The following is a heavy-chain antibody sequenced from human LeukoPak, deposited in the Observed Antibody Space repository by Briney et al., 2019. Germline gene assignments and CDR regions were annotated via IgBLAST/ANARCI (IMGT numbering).Heavy chain of an antibody. V-gene: IGHV1-46*01. CDR1: GYTFTSYY. Sequence: ASVKVSCKASGYTFTSYYMHWVRQAPGQGLEWMGIINPSGGSTSYAQKFQGRVTMTRDTSTSTVYMVLSSLRSEDTAVYYCARAMEQWLVQGGDYFDYWGQGTLVTVSS. CDR2: INPSGGST. D-gene: IGHD6-19*01. J-gene: IGHJ4*02. CDR3: ARAMEQWLVQGGDYFDY.